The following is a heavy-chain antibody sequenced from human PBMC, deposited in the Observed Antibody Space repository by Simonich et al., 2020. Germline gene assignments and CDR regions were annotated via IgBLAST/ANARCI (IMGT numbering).Heavy chain of an antibody. CDR2: IYHRGRT. J-gene: IGHJ6*02. CDR1: GYSISSGYY. D-gene: IGHD6-13*01. CDR3: ARVGYSNYYYYGMDV. Sequence: QVQLQESGPGLVKPSETLSLTCAVSGYSISSGYYWGWIRQPPGKGLEWIGSIYHRGRTYYNPSLKSRVTISVDTSKNHFSLKLSSVTAADTAVYYCARVGYSNYYYYGMDVWGQGTTVTVSS. V-gene: IGHV4-38-2*01.